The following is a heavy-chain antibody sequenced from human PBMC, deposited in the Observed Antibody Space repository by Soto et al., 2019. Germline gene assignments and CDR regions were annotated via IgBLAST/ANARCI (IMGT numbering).Heavy chain of an antibody. CDR2: ISGSGGST. CDR1: GFTFSRYA. CDR3: AKASTYYYDSSGCNFDY. Sequence: GGSLRLSCAASGFTFSRYAMSWVRQAPGKGLEWVSAISGSGGSTYYADSVKGRFTISRDNSKNTLYLQMNSLRAEDTAVYYCAKASTYYYDSSGCNFDYWGQGTLVTVSS. D-gene: IGHD3-22*01. V-gene: IGHV3-23*01. J-gene: IGHJ4*02.